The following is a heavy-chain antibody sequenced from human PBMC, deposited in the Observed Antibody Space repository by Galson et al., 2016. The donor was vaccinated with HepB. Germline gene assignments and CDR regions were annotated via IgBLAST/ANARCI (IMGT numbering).Heavy chain of an antibody. CDR2: IYHSGST. CDR1: GGSISSRNW. V-gene: IGHV4-4*02. CDR3: ASLEYCGGDDCYSVF. J-gene: IGHJ4*02. D-gene: IGHD2-21*01. Sequence: SETLSLTCAVSGGSISSRNWWSWVRQPPGKGLEWIGEIYHSGSTNYNPSLKSRVTISVDKSRNQFSLRLSSVTATDTAMYYCASLEYCGGDDCYSVFWGQGTLVTVSS.